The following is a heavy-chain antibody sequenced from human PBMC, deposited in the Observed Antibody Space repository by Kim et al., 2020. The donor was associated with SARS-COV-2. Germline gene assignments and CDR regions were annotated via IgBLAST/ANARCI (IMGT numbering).Heavy chain of an antibody. D-gene: IGHD3-22*01. CDR1: GGSISSGGYY. CDR2: IYYSGST. Sequence: SETLSLTCTVSGGSISSGGYYWSWIRQHPGKGLEWIGYIYYSGSTYYNPSLKSRVTISVDTSKNQFSPKLSSVTAADTAVYYCARVSITMIIVVTAFDIWGQGTMVTVSS. V-gene: IGHV4-31*03. CDR3: ARVSITMIIVVTAFDI. J-gene: IGHJ3*02.